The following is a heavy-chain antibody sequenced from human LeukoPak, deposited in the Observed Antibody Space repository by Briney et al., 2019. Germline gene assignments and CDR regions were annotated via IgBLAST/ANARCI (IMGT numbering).Heavy chain of an antibody. CDR3: AREPGRIVGAQIDY. CDR1: GFTFSSYA. V-gene: IGHV3-30-3*01. J-gene: IGHJ4*02. Sequence: GGSLRLSCAASGFTFSSYAMHWVRQAPGKGLEWVAVISYDGSNKYYADSVKGRFTISRDNSKNTLYLQMNILRAEDTAVYYCAREPGRIVGAQIDYWGQGTLVTVSS. CDR2: ISYDGSNK. D-gene: IGHD1-26*01.